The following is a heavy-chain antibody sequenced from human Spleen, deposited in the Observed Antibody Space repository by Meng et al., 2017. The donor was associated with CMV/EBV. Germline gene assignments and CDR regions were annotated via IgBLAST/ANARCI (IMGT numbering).Heavy chain of an antibody. V-gene: IGHV6-1*01. J-gene: IGHJ4*02. CDR3: SRAYYYDSRGYSQYFDF. Sequence: SHHTAASSWIRQSPSRGPEWLGRTYYRSQWTDDYAASVKRRITIRPDTSRNRFSLELNSVTPEDPAVYFCSRAYYYDSRGYSQYFDFWGRGTLVTVSS. CDR2: TYYRSQWTD. D-gene: IGHD3-22*01. CDR1: SHHTAA.